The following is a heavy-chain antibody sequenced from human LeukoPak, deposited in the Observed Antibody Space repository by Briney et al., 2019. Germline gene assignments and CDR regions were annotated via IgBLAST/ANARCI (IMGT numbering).Heavy chain of an antibody. Sequence: PGGSLRLSCEASGFTFSDYYMSWIRQAREKGLEWVSYISSTGSYTNYPDSVKGRFTISRDNAKNSLDLQMNSLRAEDTAVYYCARDQGHVMATDAFDLWGPGTLVTVSS. D-gene: IGHD5-24*01. J-gene: IGHJ3*01. CDR3: ARDQGHVMATDAFDL. CDR2: ISSTGSYT. CDR1: GFTFSDYY. V-gene: IGHV3-11*05.